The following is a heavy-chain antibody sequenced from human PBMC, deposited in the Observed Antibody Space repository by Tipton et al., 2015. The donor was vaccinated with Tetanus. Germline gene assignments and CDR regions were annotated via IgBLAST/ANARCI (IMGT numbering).Heavy chain of an antibody. Sequence: TLSLTCAVSGGSSSSFYWSWIRQPPGGGLEWIGEINQRGTTYNPSLNRRATISVDSSATDLSLSLSSVTAADTAVYFCAILPKHWQAPRGAPWGQGVLVTVSS. D-gene: IGHD1-1*01. CDR3: AILPKHWQAPRGAP. V-gene: IGHV4-34*01. CDR1: GGSSSSFY. CDR2: INQRGT. J-gene: IGHJ5*02.